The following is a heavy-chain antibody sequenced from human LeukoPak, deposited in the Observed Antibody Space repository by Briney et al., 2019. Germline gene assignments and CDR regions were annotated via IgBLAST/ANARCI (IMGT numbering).Heavy chain of an antibody. CDR1: GGSFSGYY. V-gene: IGHV4-34*01. D-gene: IGHD2-8*01. J-gene: IGHJ5*02. Sequence: SETLSLTCAVYGGSFSGYYWSWIRQPPGKGLEWIGEINHSGSTNYNPSLKSRVTISVDTSKNQFSLKLSSVTAADTAVYYCARGPRIVLMVYASAANWFDPWGRGTLVTVSS. CDR3: ARGPRIVLMVYASAANWFDP. CDR2: INHSGST.